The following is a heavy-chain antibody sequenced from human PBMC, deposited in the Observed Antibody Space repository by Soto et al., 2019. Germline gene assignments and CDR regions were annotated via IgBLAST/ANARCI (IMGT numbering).Heavy chain of an antibody. CDR2: ISAYNGNT. Sequence: ASVKVSCKASGYTFTSYGISWVRQAPGQGLEWMGWISAYNGNTNYAQKLQGRVTMTTDTSTSTAYMELRSLRSDATAVYYCARGLTTYYYDSSGYETIDYWGQETLVTVSS. CDR1: GYTFTSYG. J-gene: IGHJ4*02. CDR3: ARGLTTYYYDSSGYETIDY. V-gene: IGHV1-18*01. D-gene: IGHD3-22*01.